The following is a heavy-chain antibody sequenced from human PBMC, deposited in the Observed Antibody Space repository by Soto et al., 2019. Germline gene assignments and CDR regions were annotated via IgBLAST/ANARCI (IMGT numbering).Heavy chain of an antibody. D-gene: IGHD3-10*01. J-gene: IGHJ4*02. CDR2: ISGSGGST. CDR1: GFTFSSYA. Sequence: PGGSLRLSCAASGFTFSSYAMSWVRQAPGKGLEWVSAISGSGGSTYYADSVKGRFTISRDNSKNTLYLQMNSLRAEDTAVYYCAKGAGGITMVRGVKPPPRTFPWDYWGKGTLVTVSS. CDR3: AKGAGGITMVRGVKPPPRTFPWDY. V-gene: IGHV3-23*01.